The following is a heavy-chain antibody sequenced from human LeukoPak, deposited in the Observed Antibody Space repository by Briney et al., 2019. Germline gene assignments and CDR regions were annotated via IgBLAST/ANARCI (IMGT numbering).Heavy chain of an antibody. D-gene: IGHD6-13*01. CDR2: MNPNSGNT. J-gene: IGHJ4*02. CDR3: AGDIAAAGTLCDY. V-gene: IGHV1-8*01. Sequence: ASVKVSCKASGYTFTSYDINWVRQATGQGLEWMGWMNPNSGNTGYAQKFQGRVTMTRNTSISTAYMELSSLRSEDTAVYYCAGDIAAAGTLCDYWGQGTLVTVSS. CDR1: GYTFTSYD.